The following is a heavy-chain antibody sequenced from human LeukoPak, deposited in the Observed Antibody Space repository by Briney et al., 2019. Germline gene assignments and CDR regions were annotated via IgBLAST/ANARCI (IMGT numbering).Heavy chain of an antibody. V-gene: IGHV3-21*01. J-gene: IGHJ5*02. Sequence: GGSLRLSCAASGFTFSSYSMNWVRQAPGKGLEWVSSISSSSSYIYYADSVKGRFPISRDNPKNSLYLQMNSLKAEDTAVYYCAIMIVTGFHPGWFDPWGQGTLVTVSS. CDR3: AIMIVTGFHPGWFDP. D-gene: IGHD3-9*01. CDR1: GFTFSSYS. CDR2: ISSSSSYI.